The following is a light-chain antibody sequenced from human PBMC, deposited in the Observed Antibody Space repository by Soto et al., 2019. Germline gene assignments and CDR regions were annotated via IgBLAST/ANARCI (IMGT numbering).Light chain of an antibody. CDR1: QSVSSS. CDR2: DAS. V-gene: IGKV3-11*01. J-gene: IGKJ4*01. CDR3: QQRSNWPLT. Sequence: DIVLTQSPATLSLSPRERATLSCRASQSVSSSLAWYQQKPGQTARLLLYDASNRATGIPARFNGSGSGTDFTLTVSSLEPEDVAVYYCQQRSNWPLTFGGGTKVEIK.